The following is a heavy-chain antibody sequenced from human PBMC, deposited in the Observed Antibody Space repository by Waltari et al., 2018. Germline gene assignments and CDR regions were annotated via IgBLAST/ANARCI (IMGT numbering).Heavy chain of an antibody. CDR2: IYYSGST. D-gene: IGHD3-22*01. CDR1: GGSISSYY. Sequence: QVQLQESGPGLVKPSETLSLTCTVSGGSISSYYWSWIRQPPGKGLEWIGYIYYSGSTNYNPSLKSRGTISVDTSKNQFSLKLSSVTAADTAVYYCARGYDSSGYYDGYFQHWGQGTLVTVSS. CDR3: ARGYDSSGYYDGYFQH. J-gene: IGHJ1*01. V-gene: IGHV4-59*01.